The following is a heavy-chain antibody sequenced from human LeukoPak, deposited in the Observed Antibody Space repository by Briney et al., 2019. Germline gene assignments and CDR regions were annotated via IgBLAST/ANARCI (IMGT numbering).Heavy chain of an antibody. CDR2: IYNAGDR. V-gene: IGHV3-53*01. D-gene: IGHD1-26*01. CDR1: GFTVSSNY. CDR3: VTRSGSYYY. J-gene: IGHJ4*02. Sequence: PGGSLRLSCAASGFTVSSNYMSWVRQAPGKGLEWVSVIYNAGDRYYADSAKGRFTISRDSSKNTLYLQVNSLRAEDTAVYYCVTRSGSYYYWGQGILVTVSS.